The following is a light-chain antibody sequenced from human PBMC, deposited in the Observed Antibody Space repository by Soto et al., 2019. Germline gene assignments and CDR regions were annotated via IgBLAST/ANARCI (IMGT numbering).Light chain of an antibody. Sequence: QAVVTQESSLTVSPGGTVTLPCASSTGAVTSGHYPNWFQQKPGQAPRALIYSGSHKHSWTPARFSGSLLGGKAALTLSGVQPEDEAEYSCLLYYAGAWVFGGGTKLTVL. J-gene: IGLJ3*02. CDR2: SGS. CDR1: TGAVTSGHY. V-gene: IGLV7-43*01. CDR3: LLYYAGAWV.